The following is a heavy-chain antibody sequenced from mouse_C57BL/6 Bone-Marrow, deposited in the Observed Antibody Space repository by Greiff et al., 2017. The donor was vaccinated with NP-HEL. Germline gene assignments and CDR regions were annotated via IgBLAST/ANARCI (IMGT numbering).Heavy chain of an antibody. D-gene: IGHD2-2*01. V-gene: IGHV1-64*01. CDR1: GYTFTSYW. CDR2: IHPNSGST. J-gene: IGHJ1*03. CDR3: ARWFSAGYWYFDV. Sequence: VQLQQPGAELVKPGASVKLSCKASGYTFTSYWMHWVKQRPGQGLEWIGMIHPNSGSTNYNEKFKSKATLTVDKSSSTAYMQLSSLTSEDSAVYCCARWFSAGYWYFDVWGTGTTVTVSS.